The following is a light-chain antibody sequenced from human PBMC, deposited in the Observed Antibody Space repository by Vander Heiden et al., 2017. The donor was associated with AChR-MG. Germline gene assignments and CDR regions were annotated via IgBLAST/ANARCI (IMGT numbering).Light chain of an antibody. CDR1: SSDGGDYDY. Sequence: QSGLTQPHSVSGSPGQSVTLSCPRASSDGGDYDYVSWYQQNTGRATKLMIFDVNQRASGVPDRISGSRSGNTSSLTISGLQGDDEATYYCCTYAGNDTWVFGGGTKVTVL. CDR2: DVN. CDR3: CTYAGNDTWV. J-gene: IGLJ3*02. V-gene: IGLV2-11*01.